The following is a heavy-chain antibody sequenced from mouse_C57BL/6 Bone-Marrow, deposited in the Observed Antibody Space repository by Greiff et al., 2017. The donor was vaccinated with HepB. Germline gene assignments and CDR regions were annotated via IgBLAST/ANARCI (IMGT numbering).Heavy chain of an antibody. D-gene: IGHD2-12*01. CDR1: GYSITSGYY. CDR2: ISYDGSN. CDR3: ARSYLFAY. V-gene: IGHV3-6*01. Sequence: VQLQQSGPGLVKPSQSLSLTCSVPGYSITSGYYWNWIRQFPGNKLEWMGYISYDGSNNYNPSLKNRISITRDTSKNQFFLKLNSVTTEDTATYYCARSYLFAYWGQGTLVTVSA. J-gene: IGHJ3*01.